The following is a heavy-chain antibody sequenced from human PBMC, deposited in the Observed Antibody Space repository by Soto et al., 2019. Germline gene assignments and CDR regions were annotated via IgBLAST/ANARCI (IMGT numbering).Heavy chain of an antibody. D-gene: IGHD3-22*01. V-gene: IGHV3-23*01. CDR3: AKFVGDYYDSSGYYYFDL. Sequence: PGGSLRLSCAASGFTFSSYAMSWVRQAPGKGLEWVSAISGSGGSTYYADSVKGRFTISRGNSKNTLYLQMNSLRAEDTAVYYCAKFVGDYYDSSGYYYFDLWGQGTLVTVSS. CDR2: ISGSGGST. CDR1: GFTFSSYA. J-gene: IGHJ4*02.